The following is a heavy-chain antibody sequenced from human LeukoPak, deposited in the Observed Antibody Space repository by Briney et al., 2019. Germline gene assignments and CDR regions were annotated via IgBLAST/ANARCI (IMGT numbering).Heavy chain of an antibody. CDR2: ISGSGDSI. CDR1: GFTMSTSA. CDR3: AKDFDGSTWFGRNYMDV. D-gene: IGHD6-13*01. J-gene: IGHJ6*03. V-gene: IGHV3-23*01. Sequence: PGGSLRLSCALSGFTMSTSAMSWVRQAPGKGLEWVSGISGSGDSIFLADSVKGRFTISRDNSKNTLYLQMNSLRAEDTAVYYCAKDFDGSTWFGRNYMDVWGKGTTVTVSS.